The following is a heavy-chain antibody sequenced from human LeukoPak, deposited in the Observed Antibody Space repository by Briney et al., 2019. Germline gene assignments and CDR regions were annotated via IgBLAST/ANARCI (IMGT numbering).Heavy chain of an antibody. J-gene: IGHJ4*02. CDR1: GFTFSSYW. D-gene: IGHD3-10*01. CDR3: ARGGITLVRGVIPSYFDY. Sequence: GGSLRLSCAASGFTFSSYWMSWVRQAPGKGLEWVANIKQDGSEKYYVDSVKGRFTISRDNAKNSLYLQMNSLRAEDTAVYYCARGGITLVRGVIPSYFDYWGQGNLVTVSS. CDR2: IKQDGSEK. V-gene: IGHV3-7*01.